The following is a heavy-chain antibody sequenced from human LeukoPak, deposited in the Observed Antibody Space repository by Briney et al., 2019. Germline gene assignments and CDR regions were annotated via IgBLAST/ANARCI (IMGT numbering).Heavy chain of an antibody. V-gene: IGHV3-30*18. J-gene: IGHJ6*02. CDR1: GFTFSSYG. D-gene: IGHD4-11*01. CDR3: AKDWTTVTTGGYYYGMDV. Sequence: GRSLRLSCAASGFTFSSYGMHWVRQAPGKGLEWVAVISYDGSNKYYADSVKGRFTISRDNSKNTLYLQMNSLRAEDTAVYYCAKDWTTVTTGGYYYGMDVWGQGTTVTVSS. CDR2: ISYDGSNK.